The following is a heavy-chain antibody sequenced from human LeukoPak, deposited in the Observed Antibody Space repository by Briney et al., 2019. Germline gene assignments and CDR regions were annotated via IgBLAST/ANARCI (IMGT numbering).Heavy chain of an antibody. V-gene: IGHV3-30-3*01. CDR2: ISYNGNNK. J-gene: IGHJ4*02. Sequence: GGPLRLSCAASGFTFSNYAMHWVRQAPGKGLEWVAIISYNGNNKYYADSVKGRFSISRDNSKNTLYLQMNSLRAEDTAVYYCAKDRGLRDLSFDYWGQGTLATVSS. CDR1: GFTFSNYA. CDR3: AKDRGLRDLSFDY. D-gene: IGHD4-17*01.